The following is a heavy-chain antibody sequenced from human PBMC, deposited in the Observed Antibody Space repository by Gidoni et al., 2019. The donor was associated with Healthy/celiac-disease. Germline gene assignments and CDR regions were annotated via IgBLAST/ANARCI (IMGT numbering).Heavy chain of an antibody. CDR1: GGYFSGYY. V-gene: IGHV4-34*01. J-gene: IGHJ1*01. CDR3: ARAAYSSGWNGGAEYFQH. Sequence: QVQLQQWGAGLLKPSENLSLSCAVYGGYFSGYYWSWIRQSPGKGLEWIGEINHRGSTNYNPSLKSRVTISVDTSKNQFSLKVSSVTAADTAVYYCARAAYSSGWNGGAEYFQHWGQGTLVTVSS. CDR2: INHRGST. D-gene: IGHD6-19*01.